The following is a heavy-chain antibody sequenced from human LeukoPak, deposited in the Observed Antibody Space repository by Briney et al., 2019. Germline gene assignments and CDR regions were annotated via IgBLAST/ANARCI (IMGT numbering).Heavy chain of an antibody. V-gene: IGHV3-66*01. CDR2: IYSGGSK. D-gene: IGHD5-18*01. Sequence: GGSLRLSCAASGFTVSSNYMSWVRQAPGKGLEWVSVIYSGGSKYYADSGKGRFTISRDNSKNTLYLQMNSLIAEDMAVYYCAREPAMGGKEYYYGMDVWGQGTTVTVSS. CDR3: AREPAMGGKEYYYGMDV. J-gene: IGHJ6*02. CDR1: GFTVSSNY.